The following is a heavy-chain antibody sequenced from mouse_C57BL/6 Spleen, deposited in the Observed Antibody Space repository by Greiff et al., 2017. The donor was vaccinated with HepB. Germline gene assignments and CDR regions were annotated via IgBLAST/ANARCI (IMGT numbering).Heavy chain of an antibody. CDR2: INPNNGGT. J-gene: IGHJ4*01. CDR1: GYTFTDYY. CDR3: ARGGLWLLPLYAMDY. Sequence: EVQLQQSGPELVKPGASVKISCKASGYTFTDYYMNWVKQSHGKSLEWIGDINPNNGGTSYNQKFKGKATLTVDKSSSTAYMELRSLTSEDSAVYYCARGGLWLLPLYAMDYWGQGTSVTVSS. V-gene: IGHV1-26*01. D-gene: IGHD2-3*01.